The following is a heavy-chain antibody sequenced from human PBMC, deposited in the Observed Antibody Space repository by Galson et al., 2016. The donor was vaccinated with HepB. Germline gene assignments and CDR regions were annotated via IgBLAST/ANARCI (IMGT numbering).Heavy chain of an antibody. CDR2: VYPDDSDT. V-gene: IGHV5-51*01. Sequence: QSGAEVKKPGESLKISCKGSGSSFTSYWIGWVRQMPGKGLDWMGIVYPDDSDTRISPSFRGRVTISADTSISTSYLQWSSLKASDTATYFCGRLAPEHLSIRGYWYFDLWGRGTLVTVSS. CDR1: GSSFTSYW. CDR3: GRLAPEHLSIRGYWYFDL. D-gene: IGHD1/OR15-1a*01. J-gene: IGHJ2*01.